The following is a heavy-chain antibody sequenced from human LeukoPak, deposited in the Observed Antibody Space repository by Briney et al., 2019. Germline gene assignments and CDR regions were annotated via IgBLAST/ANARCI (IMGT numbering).Heavy chain of an antibody. CDR1: GFTSVTYG. D-gene: IGHD3-22*01. CDR2: LLDVVGNK. Sequence: GGLRFSVAPPGFTSVTYGVHGAPRAPGRGVGGGALLLDVVGNKYYADSVKGRFTISRDNSKNTLYLQMNSLRAEDTAVYYCAKDGLSSGYYYVGHEYFQHWGQGTLVTVSS. J-gene: IGHJ1*01. CDR3: AKDGLSSGYYYVGHEYFQH. V-gene: IGHV3-30*02.